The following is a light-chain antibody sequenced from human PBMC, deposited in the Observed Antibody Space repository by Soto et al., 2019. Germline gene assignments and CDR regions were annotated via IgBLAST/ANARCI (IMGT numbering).Light chain of an antibody. CDR3: QHYYSPSYT. J-gene: IGKJ2*01. CDR1: QSVSSSY. Sequence: EIVLTQSPGTLSLSPGERATLSCRASQSVSSSYLAWYQKTPGQTPMLLIDGASSGATTIPAMISGSGSGKYFTTTISRLEHDDFAVYYCQHYYSPSYTFGQGTKLEIK. CDR2: GAS. V-gene: IGKV3-20*01.